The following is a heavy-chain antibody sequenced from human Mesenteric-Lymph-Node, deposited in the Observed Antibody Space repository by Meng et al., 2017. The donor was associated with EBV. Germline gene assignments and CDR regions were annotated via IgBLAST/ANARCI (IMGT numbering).Heavy chain of an antibody. J-gene: IGHJ2*01. V-gene: IGHV4-61*01. CDR1: GGCVSSGSYY. CDR2: IYHRGSA. Sequence: LEEAGRVLVAPLETFCLTGPLSGGCVSSGSYYWSWVRQPPGKGLGWIGYIYHRGSANYNPFLTSRVTISLDTSKNQFSLKLSSVTAADTAVYYCGRGRTYWYFDLWGRGTLVTVSS. CDR3: GRGRTYWYFDL.